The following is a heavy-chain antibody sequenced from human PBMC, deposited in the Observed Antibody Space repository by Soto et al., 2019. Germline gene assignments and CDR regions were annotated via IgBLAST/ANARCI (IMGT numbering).Heavy chain of an antibody. Sequence: QPGGSLRLSCAASGFTFSSYGMHWVRQAPGKGPEWVAVIWYDGSNKYYADSVKGRFTISRDNSKNTLYLQMNSLRAEDTAVYYCARVRTGGGWYDYWGQGTLVTVSS. V-gene: IGHV3-33*01. CDR3: ARVRTGGGWYDY. CDR1: GFTFSSYG. CDR2: IWYDGSNK. J-gene: IGHJ4*02. D-gene: IGHD6-19*01.